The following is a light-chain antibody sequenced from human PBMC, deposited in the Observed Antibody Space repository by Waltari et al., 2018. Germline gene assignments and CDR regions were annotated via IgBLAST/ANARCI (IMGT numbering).Light chain of an antibody. CDR3: LQYKNYPLT. J-gene: IGKJ4*01. V-gene: IGKV1-16*02. CDR2: AAS. CDR1: QGIRNS. Sequence: DIQMTQSPSSLSASVGDRVTIPCRASQGIRNSLAWVQQKPGEAPKSLIYAASSLHSGVPSKFSGSGSETDFTLTISSLQPEDFATYYCLQYKNYPLTFGGGTKVEIK.